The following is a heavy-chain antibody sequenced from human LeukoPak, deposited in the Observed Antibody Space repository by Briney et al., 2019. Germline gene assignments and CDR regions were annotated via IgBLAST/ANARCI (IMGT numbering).Heavy chain of an antibody. CDR3: ARDRGGSYSAIDY. CDR1: GLTFSSYS. J-gene: IGHJ4*02. Sequence: GGSLRLSCAASGLTFSSYSLNWVRQAPGKGLEWVSFISSSSITIYYADSVKGRFTISRDNAEKSLYLQMNSLRAEDTAVYYCARDRGGSYSAIDYWGQGTLVTVSS. D-gene: IGHD2-15*01. CDR2: ISSSSITI. V-gene: IGHV3-48*04.